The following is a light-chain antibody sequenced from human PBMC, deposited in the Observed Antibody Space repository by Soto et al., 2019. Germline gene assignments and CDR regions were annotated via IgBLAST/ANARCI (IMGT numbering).Light chain of an antibody. Sequence: DIQMTQSPSSLSASVGDRVTITCRASQSISKYLSWFQQKPGKAPKLLIYATSSLQSGVPSRFSGSGSGTVFTLTISSLQPEDFATYYCQQSDSTPPWTFGQGTKVEIK. J-gene: IGKJ1*01. CDR1: QSISKY. CDR3: QQSDSTPPWT. CDR2: ATS. V-gene: IGKV1-39*01.